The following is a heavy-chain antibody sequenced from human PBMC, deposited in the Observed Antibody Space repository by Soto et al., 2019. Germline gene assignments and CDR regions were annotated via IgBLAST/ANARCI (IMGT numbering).Heavy chain of an antibody. CDR3: ARRSSYGSGSYYTPGGGMDV. Sequence: PGGSLRLSCAASGFTVSSNYMSWVRQAPGKGLEWVSVIYSGGSTYYADSVKGRFTISRDNSKNTLYLQMNSLRAEDTAVYYCARRSSYGSGSYYTPGGGMDVWGQGTTVTVSS. J-gene: IGHJ6*02. D-gene: IGHD3-10*01. CDR2: IYSGGST. CDR1: GFTVSSNY. V-gene: IGHV3-66*01.